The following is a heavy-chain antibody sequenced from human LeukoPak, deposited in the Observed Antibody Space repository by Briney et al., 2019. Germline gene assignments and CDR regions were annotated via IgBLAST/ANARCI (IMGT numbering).Heavy chain of an antibody. CDR2: MNPNSGNT. CDR1: GYTFTSYD. V-gene: IGHV1-8*01. CDR3: ARGVGGYSYGLGAYWFDP. J-gene: IGHJ5*02. Sequence: GASVKVSCKASGYTFTSYDINWVRQATGQGLEWMGWMNPNSGNTGYAQKFQGRVTTTRNTSISTAYMELSSLRSEDTAVYYCARGVGGYSYGLGAYWFDPWGQGTLVTVSS. D-gene: IGHD5-18*01.